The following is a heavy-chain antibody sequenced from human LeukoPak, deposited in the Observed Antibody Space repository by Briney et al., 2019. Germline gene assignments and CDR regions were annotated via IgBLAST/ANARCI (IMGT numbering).Heavy chain of an antibody. V-gene: IGHV3-48*03. J-gene: IGHJ4*02. D-gene: IGHD6-13*01. CDR1: GFTFSSYE. CDR3: AKDRGYSSSWYVSY. CDR2: ISSSGSTI. Sequence: PGGSLRLSCAASGFTFSSYEMNWVRQAPGKGLEWVSYISSSGSTIYYADSVKGRFTISRGNAKNSLYLQMNSLRAEDTALYYCAKDRGYSSSWYVSYWGQGTLVTVSS.